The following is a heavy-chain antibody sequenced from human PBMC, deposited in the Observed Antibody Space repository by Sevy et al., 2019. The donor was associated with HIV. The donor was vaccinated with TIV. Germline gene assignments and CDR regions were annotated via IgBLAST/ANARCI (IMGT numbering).Heavy chain of an antibody. D-gene: IGHD2-8*02. CDR3: ARHCTGSSWSDAFVI. V-gene: IGHV4-34*01. CDR1: GGSFSGFY. CDR2: INHSGGT. J-gene: IGHJ3*02. Sequence: SETLSLTCAVYGGSFSGFYWSWIRQPPGKGLEWIGEINHSGGTNYNPSLKSRVTISVDTSKNQLSLKLNSVTAAVTAVYYCARHCTGSSWSDAFVIWGQLTMVTVAS.